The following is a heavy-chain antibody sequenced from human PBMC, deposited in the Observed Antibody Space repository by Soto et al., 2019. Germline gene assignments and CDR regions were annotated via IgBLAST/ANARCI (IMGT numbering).Heavy chain of an antibody. V-gene: IGHV1-69*13. Sequence: SVKVSCKASGGTFSSYAISWVRQAPGQGLEWMGGIIPIFGTANYAQKFQGRVTITADESTSTAYMELSSLRSEDTAVYYCATRVVTPRSHAFDIWGQGTMVTVSS. D-gene: IGHD2-21*02. J-gene: IGHJ3*02. CDR2: IIPIFGTA. CDR1: GGTFSSYA. CDR3: ATRVVTPRSHAFDI.